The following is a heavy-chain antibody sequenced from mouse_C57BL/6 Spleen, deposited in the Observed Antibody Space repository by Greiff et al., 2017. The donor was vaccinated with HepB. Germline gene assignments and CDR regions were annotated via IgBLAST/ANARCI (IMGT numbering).Heavy chain of an antibody. J-gene: IGHJ3*01. CDR1: GFNIKDDY. Sequence: VQLQQSGAELVRPGASVKLSCTASGFNIKDDYMHWVKQRPEQGLEWIGWIDHENGDTEYASTFQGKATITEDTSSNKAYLQLISLTSEDTAVYYCTKGDDDDGPARFAYWGQGTLVTVSA. CDR2: IDHENGDT. D-gene: IGHD2-4*01. CDR3: TKGDDDDGPARFAY. V-gene: IGHV14-4*01.